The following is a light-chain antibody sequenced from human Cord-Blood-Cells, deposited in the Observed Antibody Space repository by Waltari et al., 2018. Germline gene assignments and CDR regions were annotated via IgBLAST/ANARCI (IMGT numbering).Light chain of an antibody. J-gene: IGKJ2*03. CDR2: GAS. Sequence: EMVLTQSPGTLSLSPGERAPLSCRARQSVSSSYLAWYQQKPGHAPRLISYGASSRATGIPDRFSGSGSGTDFTLTISSLEPEDFAVYYCQQYGSSPYSFGQGTKLEIK. CDR3: QQYGSSPYS. V-gene: IGKV3-20*01. CDR1: QSVSSSY.